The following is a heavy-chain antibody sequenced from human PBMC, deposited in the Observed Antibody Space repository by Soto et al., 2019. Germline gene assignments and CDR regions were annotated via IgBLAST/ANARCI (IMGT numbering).Heavy chain of an antibody. D-gene: IGHD3-3*01. J-gene: IGHJ6*02. CDR1: GFTFSIYA. V-gene: IGHV3-23*01. CDR2: ISGSGSSGGNT. CDR3: AKDVWSAGPLYGLDV. Sequence: HPGGSLRLSCAASGFTFSIYAMFWVRQAPGKWLEWVSAISGSGSSGGNTYHGDSVKGRFTISRDNSRNTLYLQMTGLRAEDTAIYYCAKDVWSAGPLYGLDVWGQGXTVTVYS.